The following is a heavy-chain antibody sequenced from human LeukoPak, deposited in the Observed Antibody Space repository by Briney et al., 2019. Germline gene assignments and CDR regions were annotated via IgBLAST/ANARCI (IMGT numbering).Heavy chain of an antibody. V-gene: IGHV3-11*04. CDR1: GFTVSNNY. CDR2: ISGRSEAI. Sequence: GGSLRLSCAASGFTVSNNYMNWVRQSPGKGLEWLSYISGRSEAIYYADSVKGRVILSRDNSKNSLSLQMFRLRDEDTALYYCARGVENHFDSWGQGTLVLVSS. D-gene: IGHD1-14*01. J-gene: IGHJ4*02. CDR3: ARGVENHFDS.